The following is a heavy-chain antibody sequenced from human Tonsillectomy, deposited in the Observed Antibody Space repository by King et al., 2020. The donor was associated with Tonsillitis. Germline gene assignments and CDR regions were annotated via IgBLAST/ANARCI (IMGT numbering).Heavy chain of an antibody. CDR1: GYNFTNYW. CDR2: IYCGDSET. CDR3: ARLHPFGYYDRGAFYI. J-gene: IGHJ3*02. Sequence: QLVQSGAEVKKPGESLKISCKGSGYNFTNYWIAWVRQMPGKGLEWMGIIYCGDSETRYSPSFRGQVTISADRSISTADLQWSTLKASDTAMYFCARLHPFGYYDRGAFYIWGQGTMVTVSS. D-gene: IGHD3-22*01. V-gene: IGHV5-51*03.